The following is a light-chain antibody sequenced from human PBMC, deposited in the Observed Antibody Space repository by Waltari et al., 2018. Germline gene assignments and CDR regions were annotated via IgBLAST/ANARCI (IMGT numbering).Light chain of an antibody. CDR1: SSDVGAYNY. CDR2: QVS. V-gene: IGLV2-14*01. Sequence: QSALTQPASVSGSPGQSITIPCTGTSSDVGAYNYVSWYQHHPGKAPKIMSYQVSNRPSGVSNRLSGSKSGNTASLTISGLQAEDEGDYYCSSYTTSGTFVFGGGTKLTVL. CDR3: SSYTTSGTFV. J-gene: IGLJ2*01.